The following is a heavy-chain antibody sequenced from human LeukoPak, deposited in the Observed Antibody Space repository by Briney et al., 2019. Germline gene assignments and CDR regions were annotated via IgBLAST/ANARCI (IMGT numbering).Heavy chain of an antibody. D-gene: IGHD3-10*01. V-gene: IGHV1-18*01. Sequence: GASVKVSCKASGYTFTSYGISWVRQAPGQGLEWMGWISAYNGNTNYAQKLQGRDTMTTDTSTSTAYMELRSLRSDDTAVYYCARVTGNYGSGSYGDYWGQGTLVTVSS. CDR2: ISAYNGNT. CDR1: GYTFTSYG. J-gene: IGHJ4*02. CDR3: ARVTGNYGSGSYGDY.